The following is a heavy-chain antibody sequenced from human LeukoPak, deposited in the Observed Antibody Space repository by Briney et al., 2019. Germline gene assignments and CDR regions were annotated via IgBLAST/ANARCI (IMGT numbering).Heavy chain of an antibody. J-gene: IGHJ4*02. CDR2: ISSSGSTI. CDR1: GFTFSSYK. CDR3: ARGLSVVVAATPLGYFDY. D-gene: IGHD2-15*01. Sequence: GSLRLSCAASGFTFSSYKMNWVRQAPGKGLEWVSYISSSGSTIYYADSVKGRFTISRDNAKNSLYLQMNSLRAEDTAVYYCARGLSVVVAATPLGYFDYWGQGTLVTVSS. V-gene: IGHV3-48*03.